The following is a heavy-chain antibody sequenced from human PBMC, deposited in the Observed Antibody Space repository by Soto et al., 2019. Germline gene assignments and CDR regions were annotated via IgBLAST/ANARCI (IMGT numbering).Heavy chain of an antibody. Sequence: EVLLVESGGGLVKPGGSLRLSCAASGFTFSTYNMNWVRQAPGKGLEWVSSISSGSAYTYDADSVKGRFAISRDNAKNLLYLQMDSLRDEDTAVYYCARERWFGEAGFDRWGQGTLVTVSS. CDR2: ISSGSAYT. CDR1: GFTFSTYN. D-gene: IGHD3-10*01. J-gene: IGHJ4*02. V-gene: IGHV3-21*01. CDR3: ARERWFGEAGFDR.